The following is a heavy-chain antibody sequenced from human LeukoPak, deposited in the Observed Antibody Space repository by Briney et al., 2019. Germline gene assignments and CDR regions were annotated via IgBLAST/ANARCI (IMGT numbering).Heavy chain of an antibody. CDR3: ARQDGYGLYYFDY. CDR2: IYPGDSDT. Sequence: GESLKTSCKASGYRFTSYWIAWVRQMPGKGLEWMGIIYPGDSDTRYSPSFQGQVTISADKSVATAYLQWSSLKASDTAMYYCARQDGYGLYYFDYWGQGTLVTVSS. CDR1: GYRFTSYW. J-gene: IGHJ4*02. D-gene: IGHD5-18*01. V-gene: IGHV5-51*01.